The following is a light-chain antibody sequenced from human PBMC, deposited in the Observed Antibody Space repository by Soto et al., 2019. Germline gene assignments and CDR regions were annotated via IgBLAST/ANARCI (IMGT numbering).Light chain of an antibody. CDR3: SSYSSSSTLV. J-gene: IGLJ1*01. Sequence: QSVLTQPASGSGSPGQSITIACTGTSSDVGGYNYVSWFQQHPGKAPKLMIYEVSNRPSGVSNRFSASKSGNTASLTISGLQAEDEATYYCSSYSSSSTLVFGTGTKLTVL. CDR1: SSDVGGYNY. V-gene: IGLV2-14*01. CDR2: EVS.